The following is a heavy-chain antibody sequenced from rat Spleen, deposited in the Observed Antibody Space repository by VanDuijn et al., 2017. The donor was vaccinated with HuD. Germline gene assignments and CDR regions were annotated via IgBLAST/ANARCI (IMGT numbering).Heavy chain of an antibody. V-gene: IGHV5S13*01. CDR3: ARRHYGYTDYFDY. Sequence: EVQLVESGGGLVQPGRSLKLSCAASGFTFSNYGMAWVRQTPTRGLEWVASISTGGGNTYYRDSVKGRFTISRDNEKSTLSLQMDSLRSEDTATYYCARRHYGYTDYFDYWGQGVMVTVSS. D-gene: IGHD1-9*01. J-gene: IGHJ2*01. CDR1: GFTFSNYG. CDR2: ISTGGGNT.